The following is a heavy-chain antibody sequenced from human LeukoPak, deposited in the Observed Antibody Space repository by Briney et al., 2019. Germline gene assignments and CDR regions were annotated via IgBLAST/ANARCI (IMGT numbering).Heavy chain of an antibody. CDR1: GFTFSSYA. Sequence: GGSLRLSCAASGFTFSSYAMSWVRQAPGKGLEWVSAISGSGGSTYYADSVKGRFTISRDNAKNSLYLQMNSLRAEDTALYHCAKDIQWEPTNYFDYWGQGTLVTVSS. CDR3: AKDIQWEPTNYFDY. CDR2: ISGSGGST. V-gene: IGHV3-23*01. J-gene: IGHJ4*02. D-gene: IGHD1-26*01.